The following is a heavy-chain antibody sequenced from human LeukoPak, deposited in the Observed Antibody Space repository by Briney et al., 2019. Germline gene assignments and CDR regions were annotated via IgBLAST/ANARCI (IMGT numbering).Heavy chain of an antibody. CDR1: GFTFSSYW. J-gene: IGHJ4*02. CDR2: INSDGSTT. Sequence: GGSLRLSCAASGFTFSSYWMHWVRQAPGKGLVWVSRINSDGSTTSYADSVKGRFTISRDNAKNTLYLQMNSLRAEDTAMYYCARDRFGYGSGWYGKAVDYWGQGTLVTVSS. CDR3: ARDRFGYGSGWYGKAVDY. V-gene: IGHV3-74*01. D-gene: IGHD6-19*01.